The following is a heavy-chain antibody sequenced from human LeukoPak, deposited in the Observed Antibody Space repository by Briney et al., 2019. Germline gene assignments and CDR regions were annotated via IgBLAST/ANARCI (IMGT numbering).Heavy chain of an antibody. D-gene: IGHD3-10*01. V-gene: IGHV3-74*01. CDR3: ASWGWFGELTPNYDAFDI. J-gene: IGHJ3*02. CDR2: INSDGSST. CDR1: GFTFSSYW. Sequence: GGSLRLSCAASGFTFSSYWMHWVRQAPGKGLVWVSRINSDGSSTSYADSVKGRFTISRDNAKNTLYLQMNSLRAEDTAVYYCASWGWFGELTPNYDAFDIWGQGTMVTVSS.